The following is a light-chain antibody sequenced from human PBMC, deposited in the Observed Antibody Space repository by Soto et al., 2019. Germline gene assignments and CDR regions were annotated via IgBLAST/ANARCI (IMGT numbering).Light chain of an antibody. J-gene: IGLJ3*02. CDR1: SSDVGTYNL. CDR2: EGS. V-gene: IGLV2-23*01. Sequence: QSALTQPASVSGSPGQSITISCTGTSSDVGTYNLVSWYQQHPGKAPKLMIYEGSKRPSGVSNRFSGSKSGNTASLTISGLQAEDEADYYCRSYASSTTVVFGGGTKLTVL. CDR3: RSYASSTTVV.